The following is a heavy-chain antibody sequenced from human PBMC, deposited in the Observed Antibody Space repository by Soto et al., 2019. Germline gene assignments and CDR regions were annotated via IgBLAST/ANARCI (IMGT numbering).Heavy chain of an antibody. D-gene: IGHD3-16*01. CDR3: ARDKVWGGFDI. J-gene: IGHJ3*02. Sequence: QVQLVQSGPELKKPGASVKVSCKSSGYSFSNYNFCWVRQAPGQGLEWLGWISGYNGNTNYAQKLQSRVTLTTDSFTSTAYMELRSLRSDDTAIYYCARDKVWGGFDIWGQGTMVTVSS. CDR2: ISGYNGNT. V-gene: IGHV1-18*01. CDR1: GYSFSNYN.